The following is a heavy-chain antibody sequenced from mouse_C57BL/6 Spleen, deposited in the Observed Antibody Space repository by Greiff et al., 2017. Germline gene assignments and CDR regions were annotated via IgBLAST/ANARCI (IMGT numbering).Heavy chain of an antibody. D-gene: IGHD1-1*01. Sequence: VQLQQSGAELVKPGASVKISCKASGYAFRSYWMNWVKQRPGKGLEWIGQIYPGDGDTNYNGKFKGKATLTADKSSSTAYMQLSSLTSEDSAVYFCAGSNPYYYAMDYWGQGTSVTVSS. V-gene: IGHV1-80*01. CDR1: GYAFRSYW. CDR3: AGSNPYYYAMDY. J-gene: IGHJ4*01. CDR2: IYPGDGDT.